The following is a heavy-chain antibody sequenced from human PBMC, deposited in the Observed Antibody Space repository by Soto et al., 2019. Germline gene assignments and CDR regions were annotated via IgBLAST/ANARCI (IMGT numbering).Heavy chain of an antibody. V-gene: IGHV3-30-3*01. Sequence: GGSLRLSCAASGFTFSSYAMHWVRQAPGKGLEWVAVISYDGSNKYYADSVKGRFTTSRDNSKNTLYLQMNSLRDEDTAVYYCARESVALNWFDPWGQGTLVTVSS. CDR3: ARESVALNWFDP. CDR2: ISYDGSNK. CDR1: GFTFSSYA. J-gene: IGHJ5*02.